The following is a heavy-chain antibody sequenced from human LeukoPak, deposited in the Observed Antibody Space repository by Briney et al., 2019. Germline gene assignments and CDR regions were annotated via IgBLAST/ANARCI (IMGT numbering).Heavy chain of an antibody. Sequence: SETLSLTCTVSGGSISSYYWSWIRQAPGKGLEWIGDIYYSGSTNYNPTLKSRVTISVDTSKNQFSLKLSSVTAADTAVYYCARVKAGTLFDYWGQGTLVTVSS. J-gene: IGHJ4*02. D-gene: IGHD6-19*01. V-gene: IGHV4-59*01. CDR1: GGSISSYY. CDR3: ARVKAGTLFDY. CDR2: IYYSGST.